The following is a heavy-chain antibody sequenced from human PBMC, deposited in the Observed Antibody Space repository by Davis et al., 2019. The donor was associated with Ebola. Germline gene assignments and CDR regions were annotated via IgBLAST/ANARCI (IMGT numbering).Heavy chain of an antibody. V-gene: IGHV1-69*06. CDR2: IIPIFGTA. J-gene: IGHJ4*02. CDR3: ARVRLRYFDWFGRPENEYYFDY. Sequence: AASVKVSCKASGGTFSSYAISWVRQAPGQGPEWMGGIIPIFGTANYAQKFQGRVTITADKSTSTAYMELRSLRSDDTAVYYCARVRLRYFDWFGRPENEYYFDYWGQGTLVTVSS. D-gene: IGHD3-9*01. CDR1: GGTFSSYA.